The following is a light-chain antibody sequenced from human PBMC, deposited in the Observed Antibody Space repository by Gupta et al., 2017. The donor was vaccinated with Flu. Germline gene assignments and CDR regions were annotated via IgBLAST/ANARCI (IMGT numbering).Light chain of an antibody. CDR1: RHINNH. V-gene: IGKV1-33*01. CDR3: QHYDYRPLCS. J-gene: IGKJ3*01. CDR2: DVS. Sequence: DIPMTQSPFSLSASVGERVTITCQASRHINNHLNWYQHKPGEAPKLLVYDVSNLETGVPSRFIGSGSWTNFSLTISSLQPEDIATYYCQHYDYRPLCSFGPGTKVDV.